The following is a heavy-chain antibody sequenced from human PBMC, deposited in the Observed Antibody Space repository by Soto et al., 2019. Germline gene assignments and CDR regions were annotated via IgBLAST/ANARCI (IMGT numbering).Heavy chain of an antibody. J-gene: IGHJ5*02. Sequence: TLSLTCTVSGDSINSGGYHWTWIRQHPGKGLEWIGYIYYSGSTYYNPSLKSRVTMSIDTSKNQFSLRLRSVTAADTAVYYCARDRNGNYFDPWGQGXQVTVYS. V-gene: IGHV4-31*03. CDR1: GDSINSGGYH. CDR3: ARDRNGNYFDP. CDR2: IYYSGST. D-gene: IGHD4-4*01.